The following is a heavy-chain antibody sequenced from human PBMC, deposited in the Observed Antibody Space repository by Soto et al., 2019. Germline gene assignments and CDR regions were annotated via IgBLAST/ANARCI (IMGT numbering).Heavy chain of an antibody. CDR3: ARGGSLNWYFDL. D-gene: IGHD1-26*01. Sequence: EVQLVESGGGLFRPGGSLRPPVAPSGFPLISSWIPWARQAPGRGLVWVSRINSDGSSTSYADSVKGRFTISRDNAKNTLYLQMNSLRAEDTAVYYCARGGSLNWYFDLWGRGTLVTVSS. CDR1: GFPLISSW. V-gene: IGHV3-74*01. J-gene: IGHJ2*01. CDR2: INSDGSST.